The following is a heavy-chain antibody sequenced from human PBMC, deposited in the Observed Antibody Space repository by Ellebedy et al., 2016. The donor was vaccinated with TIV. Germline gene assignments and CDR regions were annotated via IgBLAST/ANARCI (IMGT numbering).Heavy chain of an antibody. CDR2: IHYSGSA. V-gene: IGHV4-4*07. CDR3: ARGDYGDCNWFDA. Sequence: MPSETLSLTCAVSGDSLNNNCWNWVRQTAAKGLEWIGRIHYSGSAKYNPSLDSRVAMSRDASKNHVFLTMDSLTAADTAVYYCARGDYGDCNWFDAWGQGILVTVSS. J-gene: IGHJ5*02. D-gene: IGHD4-17*01. CDR1: GDSLNNNC.